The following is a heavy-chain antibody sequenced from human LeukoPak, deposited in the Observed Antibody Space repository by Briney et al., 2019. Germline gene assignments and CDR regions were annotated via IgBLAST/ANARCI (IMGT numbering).Heavy chain of an antibody. CDR2: IYYSGTT. CDR1: GGSISSGGHY. Sequence: SETLSLTCTVSGGSISSGGHYWSWIRQQPGKGLEWIGYIYYSGTTYYNPSLKSRVTISVDQSKNQFSLRLNSVTAADTAAYYCARDRLSLGELSWGQGTLVTVSS. D-gene: IGHD3-16*01. CDR3: ARDRLSLGELS. V-gene: IGHV4-31*03. J-gene: IGHJ5*02.